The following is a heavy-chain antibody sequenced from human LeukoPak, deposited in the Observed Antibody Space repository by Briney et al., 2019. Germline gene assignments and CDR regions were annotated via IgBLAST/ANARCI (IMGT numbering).Heavy chain of an antibody. CDR1: GFTSSNAW. D-gene: IGHD4-23*01. CDR2: IKSKTDGGTT. V-gene: IGHV3-15*01. CDR3: TTENSGVDY. J-gene: IGHJ4*02. Sequence: GGSLRLSCAASGFTSSNAWMTWVRHAPEKGQEWGCRIKSKTDGGTTDYAAPVKGRFTISRDDSKTTLYLQMNSLKTEDTAVYYCTTENSGVDYWGQGTLVTVSS.